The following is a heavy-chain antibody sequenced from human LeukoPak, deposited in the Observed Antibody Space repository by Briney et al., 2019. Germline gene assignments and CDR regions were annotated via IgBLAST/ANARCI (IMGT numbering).Heavy chain of an antibody. CDR2: INHSGST. D-gene: IGHD3-22*01. J-gene: IGHJ3*02. Sequence: SETLSLTCTVSGYSINSGHYWGWIRQPPGKGLEWIGEINHSGSTNYNPSLKSRVTISVDTSKNQFSLKLSSVTAADTAVYYCARGCGDYYDSSGYYYRGAFDIWGQGTMVTVSS. V-gene: IGHV4-38-2*02. CDR3: ARGCGDYYDSSGYYYRGAFDI. CDR1: GYSINSGHY.